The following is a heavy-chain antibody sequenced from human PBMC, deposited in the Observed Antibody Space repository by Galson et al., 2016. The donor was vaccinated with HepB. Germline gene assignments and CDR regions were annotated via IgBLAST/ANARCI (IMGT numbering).Heavy chain of an antibody. V-gene: IGHV3-72*01. J-gene: IGHJ4*02. D-gene: IGHD2-15*01. Sequence: SLRLSCAASGFSISDHYMDWVRQAPGKGLEWVARSRNKANSYTTEYAASVEGRFTVSRGESENSLNLQMNSLEAEDTAVYYCARTGYCGAGACSSDYSKYWGQGTLVTVSS. CDR3: ARTGYCGAGACSSDYSKY. CDR2: SRNKANSYTT. CDR1: GFSISDHY.